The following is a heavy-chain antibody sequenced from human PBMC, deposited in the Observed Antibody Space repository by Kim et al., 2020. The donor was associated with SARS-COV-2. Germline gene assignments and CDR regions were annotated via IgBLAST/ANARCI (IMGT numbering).Heavy chain of an antibody. CDR1: GGSFSGYY. CDR3: ARLGLVVPAAIGRAG. D-gene: IGHD2-2*01. CDR2: INHSGST. V-gene: IGHV4-34*01. J-gene: IGHJ3*01. Sequence: SETLSLTCAVYGGSFSGYYWSWIRQPPGKGLEWIGEINHSGSTNYNPSLKSRVTISVDTSKNQFSLKLSSVTAADTAVYYCARLGLVVPAAIGRAGWGQGTMVTVSS.